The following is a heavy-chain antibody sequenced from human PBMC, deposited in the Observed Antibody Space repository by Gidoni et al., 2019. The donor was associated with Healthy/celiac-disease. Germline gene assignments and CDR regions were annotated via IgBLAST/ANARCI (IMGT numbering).Heavy chain of an antibody. CDR2: IYSGDST. CDR1: GFPVRSND. CDR3: ARGEGAWDPYWYFDL. Sequence: VQLVVSGGGFIPPGVSLRFSSAASGFPVRSNDMSWVRQAPGKGLEWVSVIYSGDSTYYADSVKGRFTISRDNSKNTLYLQMNSLRAEDTAVYYCARGEGAWDPYWYFDLWGRGTLVTVSS. J-gene: IGHJ2*01. D-gene: IGHD1-26*01. V-gene: IGHV3-53*01.